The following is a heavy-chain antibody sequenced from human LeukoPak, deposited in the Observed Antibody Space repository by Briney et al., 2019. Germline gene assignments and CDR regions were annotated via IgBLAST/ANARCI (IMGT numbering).Heavy chain of an antibody. D-gene: IGHD2-15*01. CDR2: MSSGSRYI. V-gene: IGHV3-21*01. J-gene: IGHJ4*02. Sequence: GGSLRLSCAASGFTFSSYSMTWVRQAPGRGLEWVSSMSSGSRYIYYADSVRGRFTISRDNAKNSLYLLMNSLRAEDTAVYYCARDRPTGASRLFVVQWGQGTLVTVSS. CDR3: ARDRPTGASRLFVVQ. CDR1: GFTFSSYS.